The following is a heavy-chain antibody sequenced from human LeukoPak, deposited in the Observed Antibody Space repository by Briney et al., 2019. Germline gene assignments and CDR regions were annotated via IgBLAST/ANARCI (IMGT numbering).Heavy chain of an antibody. Sequence: LGESLKISCKGSGYRFTTYWIGWVRQMPGKGLEWMGNIYPGDSDTRYSPSFQGQVTISADKSISTAYLQWSSLKASDTAMYYCARRRDERGYKDIFDIWGQGTMVTVSS. J-gene: IGHJ3*02. CDR2: IYPGDSDT. V-gene: IGHV5-51*01. CDR3: ARRRDERGYKDIFDI. CDR1: GYRFTTYW. D-gene: IGHD5-18*01.